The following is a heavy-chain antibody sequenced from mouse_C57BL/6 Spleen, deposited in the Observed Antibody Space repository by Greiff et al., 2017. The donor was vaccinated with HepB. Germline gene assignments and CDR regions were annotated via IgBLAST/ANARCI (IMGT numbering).Heavy chain of an antibody. J-gene: IGHJ2*01. CDR1: GYTFTDYE. D-gene: IGHD2-3*01. Sequence: QVQLQQSGAELVRPGASVTLSCKASGYTFTDYEMHWVKQTPVHGLEWIGAIDPETGGTAYNQKFKGKAILTADKSSSTAYMELRSLTSEDSAVYYCTRDDGNYRDYFDYWGQGTTLTVSS. CDR2: IDPETGGT. CDR3: TRDDGNYRDYFDY. V-gene: IGHV1-15*01.